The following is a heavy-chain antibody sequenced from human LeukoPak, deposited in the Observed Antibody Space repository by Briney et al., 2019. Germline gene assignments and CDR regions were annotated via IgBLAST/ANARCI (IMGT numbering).Heavy chain of an antibody. CDR2: AYYSGGT. V-gene: IGHV4-39*01. Sequence: SETLSLTCSVSGGPISSSNYYWAWIRQPPGKGLEWIGRAYYSGGTYYNPSLESRVTISTDTSKKQLSLKLTSVTAADTAVYYCARYFPRTHASSFNTWGQGPLVTASS. D-gene: IGHD1-14*01. CDR1: GGPISSSNYY. CDR3: ARYFPRTHASSFNT. J-gene: IGHJ5*02.